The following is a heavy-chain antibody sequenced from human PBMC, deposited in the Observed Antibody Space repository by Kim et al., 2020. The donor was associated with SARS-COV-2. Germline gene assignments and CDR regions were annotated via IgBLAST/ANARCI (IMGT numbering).Heavy chain of an antibody. CDR2: ISDSGGST. J-gene: IGHJ4*02. Sequence: GGSLRLSCAASGFIFHTYAMNWVRQAPGKGLEWVSAISDSGGSTYYADSVKGRFTISRDNSKNTIYLQMNSLRADDTAVYYCPKDRYCTTTTCPFDHWGQGTQVIVSS. CDR3: PKDRYCTTTTCPFDH. CDR1: GFIFHTYA. D-gene: IGHD2-8*01. V-gene: IGHV3-23*01.